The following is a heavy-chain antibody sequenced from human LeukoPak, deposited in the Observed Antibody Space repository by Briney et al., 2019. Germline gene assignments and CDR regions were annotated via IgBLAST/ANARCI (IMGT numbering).Heavy chain of an antibody. CDR1: GGSISSYY. V-gene: IGHV4-59*01. CDR3: ARGKAYYYGSGPMDV. Sequence: PSETLSLTCTVSGGSISSYYWSWIRQPPGKGLEGIGYIYYSGSTNYNPSLKSRVTISVDTSKNQFSLKLSSVTAADTAVYYCARGKAYYYGSGPMDVWGQGTTVTVSS. CDR2: IYYSGST. D-gene: IGHD3-10*01. J-gene: IGHJ6*02.